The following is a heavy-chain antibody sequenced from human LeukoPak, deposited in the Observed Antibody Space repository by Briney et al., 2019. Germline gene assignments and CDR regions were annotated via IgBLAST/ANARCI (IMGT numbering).Heavy chain of an antibody. CDR1: GFTFSSYA. CDR2: ITDSGGTT. J-gene: IGHJ1*01. CDR3: LKGHGYYGHISNFQH. V-gene: IGHV3-23*01. Sequence: PGGSLRLSCAASGFTFSSYAMSWVRQAPGKGLEWVSSITDSGGTTYYADSVKGRFTISRDNSKNTLYLQMNSLRAEDTALYYCLKGHGYYGHISNFQHWGQGTLVTVSS. D-gene: IGHD3-22*01.